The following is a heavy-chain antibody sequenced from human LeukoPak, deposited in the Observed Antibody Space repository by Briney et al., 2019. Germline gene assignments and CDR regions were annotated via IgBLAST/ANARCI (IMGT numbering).Heavy chain of an antibody. CDR2: VYYSGST. J-gene: IGHJ3*02. CDR3: ARTGGGSGGI. D-gene: IGHD6-19*01. V-gene: IGHV4-59*01. Sequence: SETLSLTCTVSGGSISGYYWSWVRQPPGEGLEWIGYVYYSGSTTYNPSLKSRVTISLDMSKNQFSLKLRSVTAADTAVYYCARTGGGSGGIWGQGTMVTVSS. CDR1: GGSISGYY.